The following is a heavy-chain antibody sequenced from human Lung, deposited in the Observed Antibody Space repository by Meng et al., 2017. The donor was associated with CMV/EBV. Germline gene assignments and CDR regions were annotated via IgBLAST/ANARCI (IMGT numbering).Heavy chain of an antibody. CDR1: GATFSSYA. CDR2: IIPILAIT. V-gene: IGHV1-69*04. Sequence: SVXVSXXASGATFSSYAITWVRQAPGQGLEWMGTIIPILAITKYAQKFQGRVTITADKTSSTVYMELSSLRSDDTAVYYCGRYTDIVSVIAATRDYWFDPWGQGTXVTVSS. D-gene: IGHD2-15*01. CDR3: GRYTDIVSVIAATRDYWFDP. J-gene: IGHJ5*02.